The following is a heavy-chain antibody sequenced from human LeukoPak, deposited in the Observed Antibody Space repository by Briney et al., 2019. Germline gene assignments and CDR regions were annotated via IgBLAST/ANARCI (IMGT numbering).Heavy chain of an antibody. J-gene: IGHJ3*02. V-gene: IGHV1-46*01. CDR2: INPSGGST. Sequence: ASVKVSCTASGYTFTSYYMHWVRQAPGQGLEWMGIINPSGGSTSYAQKFQGRVTMTRDTSTSTVYMVLSSLRSEDTAVYYCARDPSVVVVAAESTTDAFDIWGQGTMVTVSS. CDR1: GYTFTSYY. D-gene: IGHD2-15*01. CDR3: ARDPSVVVVAAESTTDAFDI.